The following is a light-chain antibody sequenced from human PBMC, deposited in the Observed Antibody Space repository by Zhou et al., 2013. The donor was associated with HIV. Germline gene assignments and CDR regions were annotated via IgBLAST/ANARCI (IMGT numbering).Light chain of an antibody. CDR2: LAS. V-gene: IGKV1-39*01. Sequence: DIQMTQSPSSLSASVGDRVTLTCRTRLSIRNFLNWYHQRPGGTPKLLIHLASNLQGGVSSRFSGSGSGTQFSLNITGVRPEDAGSYYCQQSYSVPLTFGGGT. J-gene: IGKJ4*01. CDR1: LSIRNF. CDR3: QQSYSVPLT.